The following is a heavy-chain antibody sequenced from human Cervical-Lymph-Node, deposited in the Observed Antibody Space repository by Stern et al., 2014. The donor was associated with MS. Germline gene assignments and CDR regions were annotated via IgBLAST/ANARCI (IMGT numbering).Heavy chain of an antibody. V-gene: IGHV3-30*14. CDR2: ISFDGRNK. CDR3: ASPPPFDF. CDR1: GFSFSSYT. Sequence: VQLVQSGGGVVQPGRSLRLSCAASGFSFSSYTMHWVRQAPGKGLEWVAAISFDGRNKYYADSVRGRFTISRDTSNNTLILQMGALRTEDTAVFYCASPPPFDFWGQGTLVAVSS. J-gene: IGHJ4*02.